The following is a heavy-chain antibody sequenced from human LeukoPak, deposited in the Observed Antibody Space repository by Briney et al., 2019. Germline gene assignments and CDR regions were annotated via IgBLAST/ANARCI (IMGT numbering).Heavy chain of an antibody. Sequence: HGESLKISCKGSEYSFTSYWIGWVRQMPGKGLEWMGIIYPGDSDTRYSPSFQGQVTISADKSISTAYLQWSSLKASDTAMYYCARQHINYYDSSHDAFDIWGQGTMVTVSS. D-gene: IGHD3-22*01. CDR3: ARQHINYYDSSHDAFDI. CDR1: EYSFTSYW. J-gene: IGHJ3*02. CDR2: IYPGDSDT. V-gene: IGHV5-51*01.